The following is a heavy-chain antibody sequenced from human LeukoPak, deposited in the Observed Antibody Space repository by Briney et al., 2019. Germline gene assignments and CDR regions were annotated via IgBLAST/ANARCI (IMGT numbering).Heavy chain of an antibody. J-gene: IGHJ5*01. CDR1: GYTFTSFD. V-gene: IGHV1-69*13. Sequence: ASVKVSCKTSGYTFTSFDINWVRQATGQGLEWMGGIIPIFGTANYAQKFQGRVTITADESTSTAYMELSSLRSEDTAVYYCARDGKYSGSFDSWGQGTLVTVSS. CDR3: ARDGKYSGSFDS. CDR2: IIPIFGTA. D-gene: IGHD1-26*01.